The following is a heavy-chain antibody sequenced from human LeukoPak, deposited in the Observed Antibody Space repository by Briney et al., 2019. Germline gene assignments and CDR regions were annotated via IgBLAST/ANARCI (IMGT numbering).Heavy chain of an antibody. CDR2: ISAYNGNT. D-gene: IGHD3-10*01. CDR1: GYTFTSYG. Sequence: ASVKVSCKASGYTFTSYGISWVRQAPGQGLEWMGWISAYNGNTNYAQKLQGRVTMTTDTSTSTAYMELRGLRSDDTAVYYCARDLSVLLWLGDPGYWGQGTLVTVSS. V-gene: IGHV1-18*04. CDR3: ARDLSVLLWLGDPGY. J-gene: IGHJ4*02.